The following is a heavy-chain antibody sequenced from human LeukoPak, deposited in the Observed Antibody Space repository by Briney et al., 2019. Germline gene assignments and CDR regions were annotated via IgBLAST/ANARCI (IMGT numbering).Heavy chain of an antibody. Sequence: SETLSLTCTVSGGSISSYYWSWIWQPPGKGLEWIGSIYHSGSTYYNPSLKSRVTISVDTSKNQFSLKLSSVTAADTAVYYCARDLWGSRYYFDYWGQGTLVTVSS. CDR2: IYHSGST. J-gene: IGHJ4*02. CDR3: ARDLWGSRYYFDY. CDR1: GGSISSYY. D-gene: IGHD7-27*01. V-gene: IGHV4-38-2*02.